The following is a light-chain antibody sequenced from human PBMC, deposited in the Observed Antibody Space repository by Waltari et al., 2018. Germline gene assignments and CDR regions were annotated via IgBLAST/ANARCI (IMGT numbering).Light chain of an antibody. CDR1: QSLVNSDGNTY. Sequence: DVVMTQSPLSLSITPGQPASISCRSSQSLVNSDGNTYLSWYQQKAGQPPRLLIYQVSNRYSGVPDRISGSGAGTDFTLKISRVEAEDVGVYYCGQGTHLWTFGQGTKVEIK. J-gene: IGKJ1*01. V-gene: IGKV2-30*01. CDR3: GQGTHLWT. CDR2: QVS.